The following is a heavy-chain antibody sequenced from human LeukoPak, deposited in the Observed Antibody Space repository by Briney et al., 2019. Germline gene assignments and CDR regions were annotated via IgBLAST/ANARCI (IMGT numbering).Heavy chain of an antibody. CDR2: IYYSGST. CDR3: ARHYYDSSKGGDFDY. Sequence: SETLSLTCTVSGGSISSSSYYWGWIRQPPGKGLEWIGSIYYSGSTYYNPSLKSRVTISVDTSKNQLSLKLSSVTAADTAVYYCARHYYDSSKGGDFDYWGQGTLVTVSS. V-gene: IGHV4-39*01. CDR1: GGSISSSSYY. D-gene: IGHD3-22*01. J-gene: IGHJ4*02.